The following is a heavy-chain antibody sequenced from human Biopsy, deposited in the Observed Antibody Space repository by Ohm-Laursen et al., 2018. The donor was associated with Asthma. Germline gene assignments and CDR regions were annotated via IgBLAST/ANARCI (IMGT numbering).Heavy chain of an antibody. CDR2: ISYDGSNK. D-gene: IGHD3-3*01. CDR3: ASQSSGPDFWSGYYYFDY. J-gene: IGHJ4*02. CDR1: GFTFSSYG. Sequence: SSLRLSCAASGFTFSSYGMHWVRQAPGKGLEWVAVISYDGSNKYYADSVKGRFTISRDNSKNTLYLQMNSLRAEDTAVYYGASQSSGPDFWSGYYYFDYWGQGTLVTVSS. V-gene: IGHV3-30*03.